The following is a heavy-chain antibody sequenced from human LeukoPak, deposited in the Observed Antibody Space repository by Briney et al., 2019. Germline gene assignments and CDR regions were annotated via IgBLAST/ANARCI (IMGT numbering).Heavy chain of an antibody. V-gene: IGHV3-30*03. CDR1: GFTFTSYG. CDR2: ITYDGYYK. J-gene: IGHJ3*02. CDR3: ARASSKQLAGYLPDGFDI. Sequence: GTSLRLSCAASGFTFTSYGMHWVRQAPGKGLEWVALITYDGYYKYYSDSVKGRFTISSDTSKNTLYLQMNSLRAEDTAVYYCARASSKQLAGYLPDGFDIWGQGTMVTVSS. D-gene: IGHD3-9*01.